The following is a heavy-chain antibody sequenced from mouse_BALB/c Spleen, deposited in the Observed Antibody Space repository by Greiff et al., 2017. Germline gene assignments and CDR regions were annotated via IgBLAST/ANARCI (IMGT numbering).Heavy chain of an antibody. CDR2: ISYSGST. CDR1: GYSITSDYA. Sequence: EVKLVESGPGLVKPSQSLSLTCTVTGYSITSDYAWNWIRQFPGNKLEWMGYISYSGSTSYNPSLKSRISITRDTSKNQFFLQLNSVTTEDTATYYCASRYYYFDYWSQGTTLTVSS. V-gene: IGHV3-2*02. J-gene: IGHJ2*01. CDR3: ASRYYYFDY. D-gene: IGHD1-1*01.